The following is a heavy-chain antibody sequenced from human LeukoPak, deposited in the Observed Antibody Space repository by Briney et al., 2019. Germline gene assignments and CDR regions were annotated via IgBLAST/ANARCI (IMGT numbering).Heavy chain of an antibody. J-gene: IGHJ3*02. CDR3: VREARENSGRAFDI. V-gene: IGHV4-34*01. Sequence: PSETLSPTCAVYGGSFSGYYWSWIRQPPGKGLDWIGEINHSGSTNYNPSLKSRVTISVDTSKSQFSLKLSSVTAADTAVYYCVREARENSGRAFDIWGQGTMVTVSS. CDR1: GGSFSGYY. CDR2: INHSGST. D-gene: IGHD6-19*01.